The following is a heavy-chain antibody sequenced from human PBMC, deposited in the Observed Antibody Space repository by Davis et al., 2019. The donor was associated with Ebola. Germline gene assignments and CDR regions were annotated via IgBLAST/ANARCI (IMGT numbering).Heavy chain of an antibody. V-gene: IGHV3-48*01. CDR3: AKVESSIASRRFDY. J-gene: IGHJ4*02. CDR2: ISSSSTI. D-gene: IGHD6-6*01. CDR1: GFTFSSYS. Sequence: PGGSLRLSCAASGFTFSSYSMNWVRQAPGKGLEWVSYISSSSTIYYADSVKGRFTISRDNAKNSLYLQMNSLRAEDTAIYYCAKVESSIASRRFDYWGQGTLVTVST.